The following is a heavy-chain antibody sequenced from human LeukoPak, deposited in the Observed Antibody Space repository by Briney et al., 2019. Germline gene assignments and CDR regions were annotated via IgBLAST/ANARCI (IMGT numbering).Heavy chain of an antibody. CDR2: IDSSGST. CDR3: ARGVYGSGDY. CDR1: GGSISSYY. V-gene: IGHV4-4*07. J-gene: IGHJ4*02. D-gene: IGHD3-10*01. Sequence: PSEALSLTCTVPGGSISSYYWSWIRQPAGKGLEWIGRIDSSGSTNYNPSLKSRVTMSVDPAKNQFSLKLTSVTAADTAVYYCARGVYGSGDYWGQGTLVTVSS.